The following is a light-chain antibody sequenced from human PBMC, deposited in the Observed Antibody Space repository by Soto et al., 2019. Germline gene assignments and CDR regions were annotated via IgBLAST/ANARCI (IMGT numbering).Light chain of an antibody. CDR3: QQYDGAPLT. CDR2: DTS. J-gene: IGKJ3*01. CDR1: QSVSSK. V-gene: IGKV3-15*01. Sequence: EMVMTQSPATLSVSPGERATLSCRASQSVSSKLAWYQQKPGQAPRLLIYDTSTRATGIPARFSGSGSGTEFTLTISRLEPEDFAMYYCQQYDGAPLTFGPGTKVDIK.